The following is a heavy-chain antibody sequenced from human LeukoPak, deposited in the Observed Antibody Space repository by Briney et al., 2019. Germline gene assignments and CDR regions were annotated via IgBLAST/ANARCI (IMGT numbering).Heavy chain of an antibody. V-gene: IGHV3-15*01. D-gene: IGHD3-22*01. CDR2: IKSKTDGGTT. J-gene: IGHJ3*02. CDR1: GFTFSNAW. CDR3: TPNSQRITMIEFGSGDVFDI. Sequence: GGSLRLSCAASGFTFSNAWMSWVRQAPGKGLEWVGRIKSKTDGGTTDYAAPVKGRFTISRDDSKNTLYLQMNSLKAEDTAGYYCTPNSQRITMIEFGSGDVFDIGGQGTMVTVSS.